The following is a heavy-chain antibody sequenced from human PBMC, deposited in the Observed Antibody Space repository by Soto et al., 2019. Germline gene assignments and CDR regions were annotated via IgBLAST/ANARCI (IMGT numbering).Heavy chain of an antibody. J-gene: IGHJ6*02. Sequence: EVQLVESGGGLVQPGGSLRLSCAASGFTVSSNYMSWVRQAPGKGLEWVSVIYSGGSTYYADSVKGRFTISRDNSKNTLNLQMTSLRAEDTAVYYCARDFVVPAAMSLARYYYYGMDVWGQGTTVTVSS. CDR1: GFTVSSNY. D-gene: IGHD2-2*01. CDR3: ARDFVVPAAMSLARYYYYGMDV. V-gene: IGHV3-66*01. CDR2: IYSGGST.